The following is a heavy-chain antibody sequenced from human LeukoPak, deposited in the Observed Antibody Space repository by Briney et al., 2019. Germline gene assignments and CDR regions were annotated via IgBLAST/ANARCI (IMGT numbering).Heavy chain of an antibody. D-gene: IGHD3-22*01. CDR2: INPNSGGT. Sequence: ASVKVSCKASGYTFTGYYMHWVRQAPGQGLEWMGWINPNSGGTNYAQKFQGRVTMTRDTCISTAYMELSRLRSDDTAVYYCARGFTYYYDSSGSDYWGQGTLVTVSS. CDR3: ARGFTYYYDSSGSDY. J-gene: IGHJ4*02. V-gene: IGHV1-2*02. CDR1: GYTFTGYY.